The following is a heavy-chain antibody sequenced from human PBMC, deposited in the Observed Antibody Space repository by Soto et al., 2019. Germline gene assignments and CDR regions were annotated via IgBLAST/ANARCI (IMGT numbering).Heavy chain of an antibody. CDR1: GESISSSSYY. D-gene: IGHD2-21*02. Sequence: SETLSLTWIVSGESISSSSYYWGWIRQPPGKGLEWIGSIYYSGRTYYNPSFKSRVTISIDTSKNQFSLKLSSVTATDTAVYYCARQRTTVVTQAYFDHWGQGALVTVSS. CDR3: ARQRTTVVTQAYFDH. CDR2: IYYSGRT. V-gene: IGHV4-39*01. J-gene: IGHJ4*02.